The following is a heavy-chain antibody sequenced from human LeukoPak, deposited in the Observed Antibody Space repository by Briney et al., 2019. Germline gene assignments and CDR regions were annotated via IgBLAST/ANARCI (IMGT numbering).Heavy chain of an antibody. J-gene: IGHJ5*02. D-gene: IGHD1-1*01. Sequence: SETLSLTCTVSGGPIRSYSWGWIRQPPGKRLEWIGNIYYSGSTNYNPSLKSRVTISVDTSKNQFSLKLSSVIAADTAVYYCARSGVHDWFDPWGQGTLVTVSS. CDR1: GGPIRSYS. V-gene: IGHV4-59*01. CDR3: ARSGVHDWFDP. CDR2: IYYSGST.